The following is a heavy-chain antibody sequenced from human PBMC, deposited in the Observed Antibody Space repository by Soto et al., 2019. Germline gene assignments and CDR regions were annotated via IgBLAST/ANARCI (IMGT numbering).Heavy chain of an antibody. D-gene: IGHD2-2*01. CDR1: GGSFSSYY. Sequence: QVQLQQWGAGLLKPSETLSLTCAVYGGSFSSYYWSWIRQPPGKGLEWIGQINHYGSTDYNPSLKSRVTISAQTSKNHFSLRLSSVTAADTAMYYCATHCSSTSCYYPFDPWGQGTLVTVSS. V-gene: IGHV4-34*01. J-gene: IGHJ5*02. CDR3: ATHCSSTSCYYPFDP. CDR2: INHYGST.